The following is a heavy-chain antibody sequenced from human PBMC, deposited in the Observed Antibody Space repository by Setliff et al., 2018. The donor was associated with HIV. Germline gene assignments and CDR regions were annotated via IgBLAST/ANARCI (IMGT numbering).Heavy chain of an antibody. CDR1: GGTFSTYT. CDR3: ARWPTTASRYYYYYMDV. Sequence: SVKVSCKASGGTFSTYTISWVRQAPGQGLEWMGGIIPILRTPKYAQKFQDRVTITADESTSTAYMALSSLRSEDTAMYYCARWPTTASRYYYYYMDVWGKGTTVTVSS. J-gene: IGHJ6*03. CDR2: IIPILRTP. D-gene: IGHD4-17*01. V-gene: IGHV1-69*13.